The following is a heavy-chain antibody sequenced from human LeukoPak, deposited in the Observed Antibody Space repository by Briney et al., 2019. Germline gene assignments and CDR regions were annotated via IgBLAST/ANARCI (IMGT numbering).Heavy chain of an antibody. CDR1: GGSVSSGSYY. D-gene: IGHD1-26*01. CDR3: ARGATRSFDAFDI. Sequence: KASETLSLTCTVSGGSVSSGSYYWSWNRQPPGKGLEWIGYIYYSGSTNYNPSLKSRATISVDTSKNQFSLKLSSVTAADTAVYYCARGATRSFDAFDIWGQGTMVTVSS. V-gene: IGHV4-61*01. CDR2: IYYSGST. J-gene: IGHJ3*02.